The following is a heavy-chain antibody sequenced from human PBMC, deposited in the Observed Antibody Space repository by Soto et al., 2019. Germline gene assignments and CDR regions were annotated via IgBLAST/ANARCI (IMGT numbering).Heavy chain of an antibody. J-gene: IGHJ4*02. V-gene: IGHV3-30*18. CDR2: ISYDGGIQ. Sequence: QVQLVESGGGVVQPGRSLRLSCAASGFTFSSYGMHWVRQAPGKGLEWVAVISYDGGIQYYADSAKGRFTISRDNYKNTLFLQMNSLRGEDTAVYYCAKEGIPLAGTGLDYWGQGTLVTVSS. CDR3: AKEGIPLAGTGLDY. CDR1: GFTFSSYG. D-gene: IGHD6-19*01.